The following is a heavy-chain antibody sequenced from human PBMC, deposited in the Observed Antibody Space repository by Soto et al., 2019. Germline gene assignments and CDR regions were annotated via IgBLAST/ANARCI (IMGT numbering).Heavy chain of an antibody. J-gene: IGHJ4*02. CDR1: GFTFSIYA. V-gene: IGHV3-23*01. Sequence: EVQLLESGGGLVQPGGSLRLSCAAAGFTFSIYAMSWVRQAPGKGLEWVSAISGSGGSTYYADSVKGRFTISRDNSKNTLYLQRNGLRAADTAVYYCAKATRGGAATLIRDYWGQGTLVTVSS. D-gene: IGHD6-13*01. CDR2: ISGSGGST. CDR3: AKATRGGAATLIRDY.